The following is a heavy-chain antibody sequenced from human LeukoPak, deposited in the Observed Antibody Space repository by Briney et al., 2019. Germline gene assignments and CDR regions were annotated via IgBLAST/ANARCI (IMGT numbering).Heavy chain of an antibody. Sequence: PSETLSLTCTVSGGSISSYYWSWIRQPPGKGLEWIGYIYYSGSTNYNPSLKSRVTISVDTSKNQFSLKLSSVTAADTAVYYCATRGYSSGCFDYWGQGTLATVSS. V-gene: IGHV4-59*08. CDR3: ATRGYSSGCFDY. CDR2: IYYSGST. CDR1: GGSISSYY. D-gene: IGHD6-19*01. J-gene: IGHJ4*02.